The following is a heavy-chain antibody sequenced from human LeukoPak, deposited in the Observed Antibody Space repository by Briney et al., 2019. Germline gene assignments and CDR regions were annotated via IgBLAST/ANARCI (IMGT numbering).Heavy chain of an antibody. CDR3: ARDLHDYGDYGRAFDI. CDR1: GGSVSSGGYS. J-gene: IGHJ3*02. D-gene: IGHD4-17*01. Sequence: SETLSLTCTVSGGSVSSGGYSWSWIRQPPGKGLEWIGYFYYIGATNSNPSLKSRVTISVDMSKNQFSLKLRSVTAADTAVYYCARDLHDYGDYGRAFDIRGQGTMVAVSS. V-gene: IGHV4-61*08. CDR2: FYYIGAT.